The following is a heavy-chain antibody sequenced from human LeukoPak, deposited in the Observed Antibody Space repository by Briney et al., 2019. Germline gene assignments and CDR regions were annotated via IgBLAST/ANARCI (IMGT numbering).Heavy chain of an antibody. J-gene: IGHJ4*02. D-gene: IGHD5-18*01. V-gene: IGHV3-74*01. CDR3: ARGGRYSYGPFDY. Sequence: GGSLRHSCAASGFTFSSYWMHWVRQAPGKGLVWVSRINSDGSSTSYADSVEGRFTISRDNAKNTLYLQMNSLRAEDTAVYYCARGGRYSYGPFDYWGQGTLVTVSS. CDR2: INSDGSST. CDR1: GFTFSSYW.